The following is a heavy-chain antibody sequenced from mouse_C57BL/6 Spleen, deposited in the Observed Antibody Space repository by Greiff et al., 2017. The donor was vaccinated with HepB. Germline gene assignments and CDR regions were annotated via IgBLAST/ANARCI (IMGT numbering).Heavy chain of an antibody. CDR1: GYTFTSYT. CDR3: ARPSYGSNYLDY. CDR2: INPSSGYT. V-gene: IGHV1-4*01. Sequence: VQLQQSGAELARPGASVKMSCKASGYTFTSYTMHWVKQRPGQGLEWIGYINPSSGYTKYNQKFKDKATLTADKSSSTAYMQLSSLTSEDSAVYYCARPSYGSNYLDYWGQGTTLTVSS. D-gene: IGHD1-1*01. J-gene: IGHJ2*01.